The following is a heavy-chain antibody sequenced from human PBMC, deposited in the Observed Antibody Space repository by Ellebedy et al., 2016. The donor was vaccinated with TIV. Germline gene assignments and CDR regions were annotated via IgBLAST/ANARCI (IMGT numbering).Heavy chain of an antibody. D-gene: IGHD2-15*01. Sequence: GESLKISCKGSGYSFTSYWISWVRQMPGKGLEWMGRIDPSDSYTNYSPSFQGHVTISADKSISTAYLQWSSLKASDTAMYYCARRYCSGGSCYSGYYYGMDVWGQGTTVIVSS. V-gene: IGHV5-10-1*01. CDR2: IDPSDSYT. J-gene: IGHJ6*02. CDR3: ARRYCSGGSCYSGYYYGMDV. CDR1: GYSFTSYW.